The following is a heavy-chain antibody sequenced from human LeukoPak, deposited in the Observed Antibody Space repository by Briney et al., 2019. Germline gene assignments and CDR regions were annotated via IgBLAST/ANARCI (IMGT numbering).Heavy chain of an antibody. J-gene: IGHJ4*02. Sequence: GASLKISCKGSGYSFTTYWISWVRQMPGKVLEWMGRIDPSDSYTNYSPSFQGPVTISADKSISTPYLQWSSLEASDTAMYYCARHRSRTTEFDYWGQGTLVTVSS. D-gene: IGHD1-1*01. CDR3: ARHRSRTTEFDY. CDR1: GYSFTTYW. CDR2: IDPSDSYT. V-gene: IGHV5-10-1*01.